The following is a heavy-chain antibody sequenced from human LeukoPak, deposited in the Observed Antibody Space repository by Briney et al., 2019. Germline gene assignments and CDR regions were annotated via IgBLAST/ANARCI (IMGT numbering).Heavy chain of an antibody. Sequence: ASVKVSCKASGYTFTSYDINWVRQAPGQGLEWMGWINPNSGGTNFAQKFQGRVTMARDTSISTAYMELSRLRSDDTAVYYCARGGSPIYYYCMDVWGKGTTVTISS. CDR2: INPNSGGT. D-gene: IGHD2-2*01. V-gene: IGHV1-2*02. J-gene: IGHJ6*03. CDR3: ARGGSPIYYYCMDV. CDR1: GYTFTSYD.